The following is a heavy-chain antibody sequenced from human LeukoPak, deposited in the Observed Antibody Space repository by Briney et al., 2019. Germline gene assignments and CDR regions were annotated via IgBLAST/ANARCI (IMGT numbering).Heavy chain of an antibody. CDR1: GGSFSGYY. Sequence: SETLSLTCAVYGGSFSGYYWSWIRQPPGKGLEWIGEINHSGSTNYNPSLKSRVTISVDTSKNQFSLKLSSVTAADTAVYYCARIYYYYYYMDVWGKGTTVTVSS. CDR3: ARIYYYYYYMDV. CDR2: INHSGST. J-gene: IGHJ6*03. V-gene: IGHV4-34*01.